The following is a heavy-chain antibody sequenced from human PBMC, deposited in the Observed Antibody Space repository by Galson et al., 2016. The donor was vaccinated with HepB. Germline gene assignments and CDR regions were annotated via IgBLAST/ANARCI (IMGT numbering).Heavy chain of an antibody. CDR1: GFTFSTYS. D-gene: IGHD2-21*02. V-gene: IGHV3-21*04. CDR3: ARAEDCFGDCPQKYYLDF. Sequence: SLRLSCAASGFTFSTYSMNWVRLAPGKGLEWVSSSDSTSRYIYYADSMRGRFTISRDNAQKSLYLQMDSLRAEDTALYYCARAEDCFGDCPQKYYLDFWGRGTLVTVSS. J-gene: IGHJ4*02. CDR2: SDSTSRYI.